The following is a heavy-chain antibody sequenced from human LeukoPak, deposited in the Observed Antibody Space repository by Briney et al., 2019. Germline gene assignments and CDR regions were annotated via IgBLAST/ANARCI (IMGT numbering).Heavy chain of an antibody. V-gene: IGHV4-39*01. J-gene: IGHJ4*02. CDR1: GASISSRSYY. CDR2: IYFSGST. Sequence: EASETLSLTCTVSGASISSRSYYWDWIRQPPGKGLDWIGSIYFSGSTYYNPSLNSRVTISVDTSKNQFSLKLISVTAADTAVYYCARRTVATTGVDYWGQGSLVTVSS. CDR3: ARRTVATTGVDY. D-gene: IGHD5-12*01.